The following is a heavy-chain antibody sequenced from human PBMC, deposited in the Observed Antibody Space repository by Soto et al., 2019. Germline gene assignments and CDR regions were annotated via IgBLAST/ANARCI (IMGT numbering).Heavy chain of an antibody. CDR3: ARVRTAISVDAFDI. CDR1: GFTFDDYG. Sequence: EVQLVESGGGVVRPGGSLRLSCAASGFTFDDYGMTWVRQAPGKGLEWVSGIDWNGRSTGYANSVKGRFTISRDNAKSSLYLRMNSLGAEDTALYYCARVRTAISVDAFDIWGQGTMVTVSS. D-gene: IGHD2-21*02. V-gene: IGHV3-20*04. J-gene: IGHJ3*02. CDR2: IDWNGRST.